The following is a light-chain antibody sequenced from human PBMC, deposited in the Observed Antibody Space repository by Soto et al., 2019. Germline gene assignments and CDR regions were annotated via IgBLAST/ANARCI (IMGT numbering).Light chain of an antibody. CDR2: DNN. Sequence: QSVLTQPPSVSGAPGQRVTISCTGSGSTIGAGYDVHWYQHLPGTAPKLLIYDNNNRPSGVPDRFSGSKSGTSASLAISGLQAEDEADYYCQSYDSSLSVVFGGGTQLT. V-gene: IGLV1-40*01. CDR1: GSTIGAGYD. CDR3: QSYDSSLSVV. J-gene: IGLJ2*01.